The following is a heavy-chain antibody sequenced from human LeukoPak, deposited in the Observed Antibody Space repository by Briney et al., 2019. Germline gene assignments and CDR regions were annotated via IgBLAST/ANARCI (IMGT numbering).Heavy chain of an antibody. J-gene: IGHJ4*02. V-gene: IGHV4-4*07. CDR2: IHTSGSA. CDR1: GSSFNTYY. Sequence: SETLSLTCSVSGSSFNTYYWSWIRQPAGKALEWIGRIHTSGSADYSPSPQSRVTISVDMSKKEFSLKLTSVTAADTAVYYCARDIVYLIDEDYGWGQRILVTVSS. D-gene: IGHD4-17*01. CDR3: ARDIVYLIDEDYG.